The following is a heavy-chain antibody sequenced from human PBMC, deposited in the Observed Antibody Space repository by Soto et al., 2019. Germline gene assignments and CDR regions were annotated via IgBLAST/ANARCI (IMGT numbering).Heavy chain of an antibody. D-gene: IGHD6-13*01. J-gene: IGHJ5*02. V-gene: IGHV3-7*01. CDR1: GFTFSSYW. CDR3: AKDPSEGLDVVGSSWYPWFDP. CDR2: IKQNGSEK. Sequence: GGSMRLSWAASGFTFSSYWMNWVRQAPGKGLEWVANIKQNGSEKYYVDSVKGRFTISRDNAKNSLYLQMNSLRAEDTAVYYCAKDPSEGLDVVGSSWYPWFDPWGQGTLVTVSS.